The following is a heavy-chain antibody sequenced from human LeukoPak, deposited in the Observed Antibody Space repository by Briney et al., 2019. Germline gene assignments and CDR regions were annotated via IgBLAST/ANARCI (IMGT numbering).Heavy chain of an antibody. J-gene: IGHJ4*02. CDR1: GGTFSSYA. Sequence: SVKVSCKASGGTFSSYAISWVRQDPGQGLEWMGGIIPIFGTANYAQKFQGRVTITADESTSTAYMELSSLRSEDTAVYYCARRSLGGSGSYYNVPYFDYWGQGTLVTVSS. D-gene: IGHD3-10*01. CDR2: IIPIFGTA. V-gene: IGHV1-69*13. CDR3: ARRSLGGSGSYYNVPYFDY.